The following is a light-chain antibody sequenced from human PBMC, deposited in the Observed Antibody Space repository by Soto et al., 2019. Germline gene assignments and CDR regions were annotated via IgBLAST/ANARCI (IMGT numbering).Light chain of an antibody. CDR1: TGAVTSGHY. Sequence: QTVVTQEPSLTVSPGGTVTPTCGSSTGAVTSGHYPFWFQQKPGQAPRTLIYDTSNKHSWTPARFSGSLLGGKAALTLSGAQPEDEADYYCLLSYSGARVVFGGGTKLTVL. J-gene: IGLJ3*02. CDR3: LLSYSGARVV. CDR2: DTS. V-gene: IGLV7-46*01.